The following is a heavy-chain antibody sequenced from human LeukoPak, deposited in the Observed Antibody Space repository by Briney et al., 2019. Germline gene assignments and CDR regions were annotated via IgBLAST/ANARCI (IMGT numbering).Heavy chain of an antibody. D-gene: IGHD6-13*01. CDR2: IISSGYT. Sequence: SETLSLTCTVSGDSISDYYWTWIRQPAGKGLEWIGRIISSGYTNYNPSLTSRLAMSLDTSKNQISLRLNSVTAADTAVYYCARVRGDAVAGIAFDIWGQGTMVTVSS. CDR3: ARVRGDAVAGIAFDI. V-gene: IGHV4-4*07. J-gene: IGHJ3*02. CDR1: GDSISDYY.